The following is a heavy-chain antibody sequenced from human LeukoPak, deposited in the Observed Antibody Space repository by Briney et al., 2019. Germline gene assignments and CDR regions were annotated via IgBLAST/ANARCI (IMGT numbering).Heavy chain of an antibody. CDR2: INPTGGST. V-gene: IGHV1-46*01. Sequence: GASVKVSCKASGYTFTGYYMHWVRQAPGQGLEWMGLINPTGGSTGYAQKFQGRVTMTRDMSTSTDYMELSSLRSEDTAIYYCAGDNSVGDNAWWFDPWGQGTLVTVSS. CDR3: AGDNSVGDNAWWFDP. D-gene: IGHD1-26*01. CDR1: GYTFTGYY. J-gene: IGHJ5*02.